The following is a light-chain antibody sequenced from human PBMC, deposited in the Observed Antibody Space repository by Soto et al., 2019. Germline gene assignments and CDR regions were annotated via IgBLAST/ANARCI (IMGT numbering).Light chain of an antibody. V-gene: IGKV3-11*01. Sequence: EIVLTQSPAILSLSPGERATLSCRASQSISSYLAWYQQKPGQAPRLLIYDASNRATGIPARFSGSGSGTAFTLTISSLEPEDFAVYYCQQRSRWPPLTFGGGTKVEIK. CDR2: DAS. CDR1: QSISSY. CDR3: QQRSRWPPLT. J-gene: IGKJ4*01.